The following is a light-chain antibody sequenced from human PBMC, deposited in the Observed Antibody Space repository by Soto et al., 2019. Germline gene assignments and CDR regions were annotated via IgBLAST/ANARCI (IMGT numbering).Light chain of an antibody. Sequence: DIQMTQSPSSLSASVGDRVTITCRASQEISNHLAWFHQKPGKPPKSLIYDASSLQSGVPSKFSGSGSGTDFTLTISSLQPEDFATYYCQQYHNYPVTFGGGTKVEIK. CDR1: QEISNH. V-gene: IGKV1-16*02. CDR2: DAS. CDR3: QQYHNYPVT. J-gene: IGKJ4*01.